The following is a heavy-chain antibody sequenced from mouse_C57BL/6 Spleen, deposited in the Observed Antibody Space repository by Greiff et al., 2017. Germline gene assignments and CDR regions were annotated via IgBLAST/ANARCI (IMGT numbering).Heavy chain of an antibody. CDR1: GYSFTSYY. Sequence: QVHVKQSGPELVKPGASVKISCKASGYSFTSYYIHWVKQRPGQGLEWIGWIYPGSGNTKYNEKFKGKATLTADTSSSTAYMQLSSLTSEDSAVYYCSRGNYVGYAMDYWGQGTSVTVSS. CDR3: SRGNYVGYAMDY. V-gene: IGHV1-66*01. CDR2: IYPGSGNT. D-gene: IGHD1-1*01. J-gene: IGHJ4*01.